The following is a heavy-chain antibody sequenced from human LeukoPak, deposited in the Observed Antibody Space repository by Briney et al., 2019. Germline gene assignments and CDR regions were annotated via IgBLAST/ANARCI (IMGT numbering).Heavy chain of an antibody. Sequence: GGSLRLSCAASRFTFSDYYMSWIRQTPGKGLEWISYISGTGDDIYHADSVKGRFTISRDNAKNSLYLQMNSLRVEDTAVYYRARGVAGRGDYWGQGTLVTVSS. D-gene: IGHD6-19*01. CDR2: ISGTGDDI. V-gene: IGHV3-11*01. CDR1: RFTFSDYY. CDR3: ARGVAGRGDY. J-gene: IGHJ4*02.